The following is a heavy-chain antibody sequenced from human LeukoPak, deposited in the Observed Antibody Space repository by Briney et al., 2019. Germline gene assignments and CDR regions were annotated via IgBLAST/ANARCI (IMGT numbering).Heavy chain of an antibody. CDR1: GYTFTSYG. CDR3: ARITYDFWSGYYMPDDP. CDR2: NSIYNGNT. V-gene: IGHV1-18*01. J-gene: IGHJ5*02. Sequence: ASVKVSCKASGYTFTSYGISWVRQAPGQGLEWMGWNSIYNGNTDYAQKLRGRVTMTTDTSTSTAYLELRGLRSDDTAVYYCARITYDFWSGYYMPDDPWGQGTLVTVSS. D-gene: IGHD3-3*01.